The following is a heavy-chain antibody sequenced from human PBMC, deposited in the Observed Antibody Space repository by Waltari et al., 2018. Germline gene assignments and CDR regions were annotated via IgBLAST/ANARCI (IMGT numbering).Heavy chain of an antibody. D-gene: IGHD1-26*01. J-gene: IGHJ4*02. V-gene: IGHV7-4-1*02. Sequence: QVQLVQSESELKKPGASVKIACKASGYTFTNFAIDWLRQAPGQGLEWMGWFSTATGNPTYARDFTGRFDFSLDTSVSTAYLQISSLKTEDTAVYFCARDRVVGATDWGYWGQGTLVTVSS. CDR3: ARDRVVGATDWGY. CDR1: GYTFTNFA. CDR2: FSTATGNP.